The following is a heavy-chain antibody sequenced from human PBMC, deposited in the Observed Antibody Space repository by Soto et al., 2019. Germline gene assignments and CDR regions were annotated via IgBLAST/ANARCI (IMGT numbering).Heavy chain of an antibody. CDR3: GLIPVSITGTNSFDP. CDR2: IYWDDEK. J-gene: IGHJ5*02. V-gene: IGHV2-5*02. Sequence: QITLKESGPTLVKPTQTLTLTCTFSGFSLSTSGLGVGWIRQPPGTALEWLALIYWDDEKRYSPSLKSRVTMTKDTTKNQVVLTMTNMDPVDTATYYCGLIPVSITGTNSFDPWGQGTLVTVSS. D-gene: IGHD1-20*01. CDR1: GFSLSTSGLG.